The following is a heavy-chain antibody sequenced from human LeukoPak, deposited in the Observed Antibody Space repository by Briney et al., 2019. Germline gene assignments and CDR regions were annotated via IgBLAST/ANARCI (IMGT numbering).Heavy chain of an antibody. Sequence: PSETLSLTCTVSGGSISSYYWSWIRQPPGEGLEWIGYIYYSGSTKYNPSLKSRVTISVDASKTQFPLKLNSVTAADTAVYYCARGSRELYYFDYWGQGTLVTVSS. CDR1: GGSISSYY. CDR3: ARGSRELYYFDY. D-gene: IGHD1-7*01. J-gene: IGHJ4*02. V-gene: IGHV4-59*01. CDR2: IYYSGST.